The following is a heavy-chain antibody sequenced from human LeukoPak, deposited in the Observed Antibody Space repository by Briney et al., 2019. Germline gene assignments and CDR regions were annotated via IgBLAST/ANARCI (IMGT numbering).Heavy chain of an antibody. CDR2: IYYSGST. D-gene: IGHD1-26*01. V-gene: IGHV4-59*01. Sequence: ETLSLTCTVSGGSISSYYWSWIRQPPGRGLEWIGYIYYSGSTNYNPSLKSRVTISVDTSKNQFSLKLSSVTAADTVVYYCARVTSYSGSPYFDLWGRGTLVTVSS. J-gene: IGHJ2*01. CDR1: GGSISSYY. CDR3: ARVTSYSGSPYFDL.